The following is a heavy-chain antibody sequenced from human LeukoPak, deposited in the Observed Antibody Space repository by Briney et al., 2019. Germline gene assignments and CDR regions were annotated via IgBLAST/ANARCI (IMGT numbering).Heavy chain of an antibody. CDR1: GGSFSGYY. Sequence: SETLSLTCAVYGGSFSGYYWSWIRQPPGKGLKWIGEINHSGSTNYNPSLKSRVTISVDTSKNQFSLKLSSVTAADTAVYYCARERYCSSTSCRRYYYYYMDVWGKGTTVTVSS. V-gene: IGHV4-34*01. J-gene: IGHJ6*03. CDR2: INHSGST. CDR3: ARERYCSSTSCRRYYYYYMDV. D-gene: IGHD2-2*01.